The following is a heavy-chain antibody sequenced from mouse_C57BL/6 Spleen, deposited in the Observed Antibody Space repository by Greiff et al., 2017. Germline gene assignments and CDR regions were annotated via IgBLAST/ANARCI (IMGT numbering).Heavy chain of an antibody. J-gene: IGHJ2*01. Sequence: EVQLVESGGGLVKPGGSLKLSCAASGFTFSDYGMHWVLQAPEKGLEWVAYISSGSSTIYYADTVKGRFTISRDNAKNTLFLQMTSLRSEDTAMYYCARGGYYYGPGFDYWGQGTTLTVSS. CDR1: GFTFSDYG. CDR2: ISSGSSTI. D-gene: IGHD1-1*01. CDR3: ARGGYYYGPGFDY. V-gene: IGHV5-17*01.